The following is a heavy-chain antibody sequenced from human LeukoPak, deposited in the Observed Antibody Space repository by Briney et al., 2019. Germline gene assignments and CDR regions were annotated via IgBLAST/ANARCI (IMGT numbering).Heavy chain of an antibody. CDR3: AKDRATMIVVVRTPPRGQLDY. V-gene: IGHV3-30*02. J-gene: IGHJ4*02. CDR1: GVTFSSYG. D-gene: IGHD3-22*01. Sequence: GGSLRLSCAPSGVTFSSYGMHWVRQAPGKGLEWGAFIRYDGSNKYYADSVKGRFTISRDNSNNTLYLQMNSLRAEDTAVYYCAKDRATMIVVVRTPPRGQLDYWGQGTLVTVSS. CDR2: IRYDGSNK.